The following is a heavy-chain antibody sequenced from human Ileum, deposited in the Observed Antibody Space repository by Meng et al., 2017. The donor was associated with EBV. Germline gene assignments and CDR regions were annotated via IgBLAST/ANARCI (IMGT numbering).Heavy chain of an antibody. D-gene: IGHD6-19*01. Sequence: VLRLVNLPGTLSLTCSFSGGSISISNWGSWVRPPPGKGLEWIGEIYHSRSTTYNPSLKSRVTISVDKSKNQFSLNLSSVAAADTAVYYCARVGQWLPIDYWGQGTLVTVSS. V-gene: IGHV4-4*03. CDR3: ARVGQWLPIDY. CDR1: GGSISISNW. J-gene: IGHJ4*02. CDR2: IYHSRST.